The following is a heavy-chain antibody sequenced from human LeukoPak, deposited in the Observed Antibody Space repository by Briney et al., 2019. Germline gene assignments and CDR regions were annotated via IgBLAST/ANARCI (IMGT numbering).Heavy chain of an antibody. J-gene: IGHJ5*01. CDR3: TRMDLDGGDSIGFDS. D-gene: IGHD2-21*02. V-gene: IGHV1-2*02. CDR1: GYTYTGYF. Sequence: VTVTCMASGYTYTGYFMHWVGQPPSQEGEGMGWINPNVGDASYAQKFQGRVTMTGDRTINTAYMELSRLPSDDTAVYYCTRMDLDGGDSIGFDSWGQGTLVTVSS. CDR2: INPNVGDA.